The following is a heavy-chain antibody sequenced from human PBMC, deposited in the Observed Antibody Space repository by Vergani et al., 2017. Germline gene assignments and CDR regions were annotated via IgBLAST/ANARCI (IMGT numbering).Heavy chain of an antibody. CDR3: AKNEMGMIVVVMHVGFDY. CDR2: ISGSGGST. Sequence: EVQLMESGGGLVQPGGSLRLSCAASGFTFSSNGMSWVRQAPGKGLEWVSAISGSGGSTYYADSVKGRFTISRDNSKNTLYLQMNSLRAEDTAVYYCAKNEMGMIVVVMHVGFDYWGQGTLVTVSS. CDR1: GFTFSSNG. J-gene: IGHJ4*02. V-gene: IGHV3-23*01. D-gene: IGHD3-22*01.